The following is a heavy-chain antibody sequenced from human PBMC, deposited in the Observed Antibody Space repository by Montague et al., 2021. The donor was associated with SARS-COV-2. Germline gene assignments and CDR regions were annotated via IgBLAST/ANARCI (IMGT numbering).Heavy chain of an antibody. CDR1: GFSLSTSGMC. Sequence: VTPTQTLTLTCTFSGFSLSTSGMCVSWIRQPPGKALEWLARIDWDDDIYYSTSLKTRLTIFKDTSKNQVVLTMTNMDPVDTATYYCVRIQATLNAFDIWGQGTMVTVSS. CDR2: IDWDDDI. CDR3: VRIQATLNAFDI. V-gene: IGHV2-70*11. D-gene: IGHD5-12*01. J-gene: IGHJ3*02.